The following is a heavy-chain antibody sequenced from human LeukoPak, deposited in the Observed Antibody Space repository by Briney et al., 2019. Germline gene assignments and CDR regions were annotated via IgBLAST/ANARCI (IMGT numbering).Heavy chain of an antibody. CDR1: GYTFTSYD. CDR2: MNPNSGNT. D-gene: IGHD2-15*01. CDR3: ARTGGYLGYCSCGSCRVKGYFDY. V-gene: IGHV1-8*01. J-gene: IGHJ4*02. Sequence: ASVKVSCKASGYTFTSYDINWVRQATGQGLEWMGWMNPNSGNTGYAQKFQGTVTMTRYTSIITAYMELSSLRSEDTAVYYCARTGGYLGYCSCGSCRVKGYFDYGGQGTLVTVSS.